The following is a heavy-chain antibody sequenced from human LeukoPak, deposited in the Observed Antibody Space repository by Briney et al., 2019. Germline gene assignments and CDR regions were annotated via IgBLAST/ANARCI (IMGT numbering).Heavy chain of an antibody. CDR3: TRAVAGHPD. CDR2: INHSGYT. Sequence: PSETLSLTCAVYGGSFSGYYWSWVRQSPEKGLEWIGEINHSGYTNYNPSLKSRVTISIDTSKNQFSLMLTSVTAADSGVYFCTRAVAGHPDWGQGTLVTVSS. CDR1: GGSFSGYY. V-gene: IGHV4-34*01. D-gene: IGHD6-19*01. J-gene: IGHJ4*02.